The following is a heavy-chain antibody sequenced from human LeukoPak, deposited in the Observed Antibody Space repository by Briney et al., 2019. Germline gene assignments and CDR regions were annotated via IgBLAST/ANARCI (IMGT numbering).Heavy chain of an antibody. CDR3: ARVVGSCYSGCPGAFDI. J-gene: IGHJ3*02. Sequence: TSSETLSLTCTVSGGSISSYYWSWIRQPPGKGLEWIGYIYYSGSTNYNPSLKSRVTISVDTSKNQFSLELSSVTAADTAVYYCARVVGSCYSGCPGAFDIWGQGTMVTVSS. D-gene: IGHD2-15*01. V-gene: IGHV4-59*12. CDR2: IYYSGST. CDR1: GGSISSYY.